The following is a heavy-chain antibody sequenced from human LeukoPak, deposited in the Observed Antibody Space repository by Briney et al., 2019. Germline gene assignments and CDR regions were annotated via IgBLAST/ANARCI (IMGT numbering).Heavy chain of an antibody. Sequence: KPSETLSLTCTVSGGSISSSRYYWGWVRQPPGKGLEWIGIIYYTGSTYYNPSLKSRVTISVDTSKNQFSLKLSSVTAADTAVYYCAGSIAARLDYWGQGTLVTVSS. CDR1: GGSISSSRYY. CDR2: IYYTGST. D-gene: IGHD6-6*01. CDR3: AGSIAARLDY. V-gene: IGHV4-39*01. J-gene: IGHJ4*02.